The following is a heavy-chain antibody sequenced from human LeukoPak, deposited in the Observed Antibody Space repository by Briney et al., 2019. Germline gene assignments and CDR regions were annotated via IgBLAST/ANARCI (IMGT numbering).Heavy chain of an antibody. CDR2: MYGDMSEI. J-gene: IGHJ5*02. V-gene: IGHV3-74*01. Sequence: GGSLRLSCEVSGFTFSDSWMHWVRQTPGKGLVWVSRMYGDMSEISYAESVKGRFTISRDNAKNTVYLQMNSLRGEDTAVYYCARDLGLRGSTWGQGTLVTVSS. CDR3: ARDLGLRGST. CDR1: GFTFSDSW. D-gene: IGHD4-23*01.